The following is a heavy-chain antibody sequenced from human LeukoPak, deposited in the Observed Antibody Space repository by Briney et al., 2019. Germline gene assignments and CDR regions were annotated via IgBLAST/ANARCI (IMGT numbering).Heavy chain of an antibody. CDR3: ARNGYYYDSSGYGY. Sequence: PGGSLRLSCAASGFTFSSYSVNWVRQAPGKGLEWVSSISSSSSYIYYADSVKGRFTISRDNAKNSLYLQMNSLRAEDTAVYYCARNGYYYDSSGYGYWGQGTLVTVSS. CDR1: GFTFSSYS. J-gene: IGHJ4*02. CDR2: ISSSSSYI. V-gene: IGHV3-21*01. D-gene: IGHD3-22*01.